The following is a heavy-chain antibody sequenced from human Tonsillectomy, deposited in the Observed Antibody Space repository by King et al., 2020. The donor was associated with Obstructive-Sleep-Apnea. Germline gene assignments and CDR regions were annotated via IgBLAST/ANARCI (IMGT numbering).Heavy chain of an antibody. CDR3: ARHLGSITMVRGVILSVISPNDY. CDR1: GGSISSSSYY. J-gene: IGHJ4*02. V-gene: IGHV4-39*01. Sequence: LQLQESGPGLVKPSETLSLTCTVSGGSISSSSYYWGWIRQPPGKGLEWIGSIYYSGSTYYNPSLKSRVTISVDTSKNQFSLKLSSVTAADTAVYYCARHLGSITMVRGVILSVISPNDYWGQGTLVTVSS. CDR2: IYYSGST. D-gene: IGHD3-10*01.